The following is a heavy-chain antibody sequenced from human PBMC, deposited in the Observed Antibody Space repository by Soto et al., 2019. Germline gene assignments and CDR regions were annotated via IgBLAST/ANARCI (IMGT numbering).Heavy chain of an antibody. J-gene: IGHJ6*03. Sequence: EVQLVESGGGLVQPGGSLRLSCVDSGFSFSNYGMHWVRQAPGKGLVWVSHINSDGSSTSYADSVKGRFTISRDNAKNTLYLQVNSLRVEDTAMYYCVRGGFEEYFHYMDLWGKGTKVTVAS. D-gene: IGHD3-10*01. CDR3: VRGGFEEYFHYMDL. V-gene: IGHV3-74*01. CDR1: GFSFSNYG. CDR2: INSDGSST.